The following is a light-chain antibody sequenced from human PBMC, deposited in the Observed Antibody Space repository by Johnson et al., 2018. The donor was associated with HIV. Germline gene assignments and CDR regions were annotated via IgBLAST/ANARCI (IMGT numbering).Light chain of an antibody. CDR2: DNN. CDR3: GTWDTSLSAGGV. CDR1: SSNIGNNY. V-gene: IGLV1-51*01. J-gene: IGLJ1*01. Sequence: QSVLTQPPSVSAAPGQKVTISCSGSSSNIGNNYVSWYQHLPGTALKLLIYDNNKRPSGIPDRFSGSKSGTSVTLGITGLQTGDEADYYCGTWDTSLSAGGVFGTGTKVTIL.